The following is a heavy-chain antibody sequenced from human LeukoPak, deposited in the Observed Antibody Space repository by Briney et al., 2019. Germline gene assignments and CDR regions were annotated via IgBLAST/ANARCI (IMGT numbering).Heavy chain of an antibody. J-gene: IGHJ6*03. V-gene: IGHV4-39*07. Sequence: SETLCLTCTVSGGSISSSCCSWGWIRQPPGKGLEWIGSAHYSGSTYYNPSLKSRVTISVDTSKNQFSLKLSSVTAADTAVYYCARLTGTYYYYYMDVWGKGTTVTVSS. CDR2: AHYSGST. CDR3: ARLTGTYYYYYMDV. D-gene: IGHD1-7*01. CDR1: GGSISSSCCS.